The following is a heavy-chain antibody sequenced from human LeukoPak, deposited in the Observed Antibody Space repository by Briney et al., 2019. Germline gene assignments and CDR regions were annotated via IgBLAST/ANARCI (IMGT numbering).Heavy chain of an antibody. CDR1: GFTFGNYW. Sequence: GGSLRLSCAASGFTFGNYWMSWVRQAPGKGLEWVANIKQDGSDKYYVDSVMGRFTISRDNAKNSLYLQMNDLRAEDTAMYYCVRESRDYDSSTNDAFDIWGQGTMVTVSS. CDR3: VRESRDYDSSTNDAFDI. D-gene: IGHD3-22*01. V-gene: IGHV3-7*01. CDR2: IKQDGSDK. J-gene: IGHJ3*02.